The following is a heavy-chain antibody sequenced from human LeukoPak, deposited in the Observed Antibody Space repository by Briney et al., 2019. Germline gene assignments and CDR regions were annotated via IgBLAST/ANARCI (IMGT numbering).Heavy chain of an antibody. CDR1: GFTFSSYW. V-gene: IGHV3-74*01. CDR3: AKGDSSSPYLN. D-gene: IGHD6-13*01. J-gene: IGHJ4*02. CDR2: INGDGRNI. Sequence: GGSLRLSCVASGFTFSSYWMHWVRQDPRKGLVWVSRINGDGRNINYADSVRGRFTISRDNAKNTLYLQMNTLRVEDTAVYYCAKGDSSSPYLNWGQGTLVTVSS.